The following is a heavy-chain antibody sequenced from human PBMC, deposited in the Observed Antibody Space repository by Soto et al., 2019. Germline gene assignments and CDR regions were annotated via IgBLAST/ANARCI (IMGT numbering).Heavy chain of an antibody. D-gene: IGHD2-15*01. CDR1: GGSISSSSYY. CDR2: IYYSGST. CDR3: ASVPGVVVVAAEGSWCDP. J-gene: IGHJ5*02. V-gene: IGHV4-39*01. Sequence: SETLSLTCTVSGGSISSSSYYWGWIRQPPGKGLEWIGSIYYSGSTYYNPSLKSRVTISVDTSKNQFSLKLSSVTAADTAVYYCASVPGVVVVAAEGSWCDPWGQGTLVTVSS.